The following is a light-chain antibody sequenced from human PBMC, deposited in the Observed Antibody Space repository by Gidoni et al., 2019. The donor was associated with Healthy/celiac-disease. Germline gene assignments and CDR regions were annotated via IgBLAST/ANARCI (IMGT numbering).Light chain of an antibody. J-gene: IGKJ5*01. CDR3: QQYDNLIT. V-gene: IGKV1-33*01. Sequence: DIQMTQSPSSLSASVGDRVTITCQASQDISNYLNWYQQKPGKAPKLLIYAASNLETGVPSRFSGSGSGTDFTLTISSLQHEEIATYYCQQYDNLITFGQXTRLEIK. CDR2: AAS. CDR1: QDISNY.